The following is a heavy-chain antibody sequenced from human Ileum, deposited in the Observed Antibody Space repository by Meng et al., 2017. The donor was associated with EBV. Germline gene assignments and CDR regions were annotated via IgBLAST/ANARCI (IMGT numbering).Heavy chain of an antibody. J-gene: IGHJ4*02. V-gene: IGHV1-18*01. Sequence: QIQLGHSGAAVKKPGDSVKVSCKASGYTFRNYGISSLRQAPGQGLEWMGWISAYNGNTNYAQNLQGRVTMTTDTSTGTAYMEVRSLRSDDTAVYYCARARNGGSYYFTYWGQGTLVTVSS. CDR2: ISAYNGNT. CDR3: ARARNGGSYYFTY. CDR1: GYTFRNYG. D-gene: IGHD1-26*01.